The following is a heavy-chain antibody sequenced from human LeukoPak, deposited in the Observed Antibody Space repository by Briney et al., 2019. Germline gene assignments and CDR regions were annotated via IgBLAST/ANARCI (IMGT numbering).Heavy chain of an antibody. CDR1: GGSFSGYY. Sequence: PSETLSLTCAVYGGSFSGYYWSWIRQPPGKGLEWIGEINHSGSTNYNPSLKSRVTMSVDTSKNQFSLKLSSVTAADTAVYYCASSGDSSGYDFDYWGQGTLVTVSS. J-gene: IGHJ4*02. CDR2: INHSGST. V-gene: IGHV4-34*01. D-gene: IGHD3-22*01. CDR3: ASSGDSSGYDFDY.